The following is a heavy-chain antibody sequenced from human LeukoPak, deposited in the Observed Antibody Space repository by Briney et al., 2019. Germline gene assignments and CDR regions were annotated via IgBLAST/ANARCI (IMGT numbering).Heavy chain of an antibody. CDR1: GFTFSSYS. CDR3: ARVFDGYAFDI. V-gene: IGHV3-21*01. D-gene: IGHD3-9*01. CDR2: ISSSSSYI. Sequence: GGSLRLSCAASGFTFSSYSMNWVRQAPGKGLEWVSSISSSSSYICYADSVKGRFTISRDNAKNSLYLQMNSLRAEDTAVYYCARVFDGYAFDIWGQGTMVTVSS. J-gene: IGHJ3*02.